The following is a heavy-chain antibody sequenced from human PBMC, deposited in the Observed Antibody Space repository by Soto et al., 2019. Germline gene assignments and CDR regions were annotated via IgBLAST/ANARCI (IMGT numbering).Heavy chain of an antibody. V-gene: IGHV3-49*03. Sequence: PWGSLRLSCTASGFTFGDYAMSWFRQAPGKGLEWVGFIRSKAYGGTTEYAASVKGRFTISRDDSKSIAYLQMNSLKTEDTAVYYCTYYYDSSGYYYFHYYYGMDVWGQGTTVTAP. D-gene: IGHD3-22*01. CDR1: GFTFGDYA. CDR2: IRSKAYGGTT. CDR3: TYYYDSSGYYYFHYYYGMDV. J-gene: IGHJ6*02.